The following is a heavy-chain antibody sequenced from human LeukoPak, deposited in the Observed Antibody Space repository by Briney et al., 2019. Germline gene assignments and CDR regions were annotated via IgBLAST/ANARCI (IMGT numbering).Heavy chain of an antibody. CDR1: GFTFDDYG. D-gene: IGHD1-26*01. V-gene: IGHV3-20*01. CDR2: INWNGGST. Sequence: GGSLRLSCAASGFTFDDYGMSWVRQAPGKGLEWVSGINWNGGSTGYADSVKGRFTISRDNAKNSLYLQMNCLRAEDTALYHCARDLALGWFDPWGQGTLVTVSS. CDR3: ARDLALGWFDP. J-gene: IGHJ5*02.